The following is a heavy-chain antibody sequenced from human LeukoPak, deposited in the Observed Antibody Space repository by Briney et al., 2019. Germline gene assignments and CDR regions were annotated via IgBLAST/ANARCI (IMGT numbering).Heavy chain of an antibody. CDR3: ARAPHYYDSSGEYYYYYYMDV. CDR2: IIPIFGTA. D-gene: IGHD3-22*01. V-gene: IGHV1-69*05. J-gene: IGHJ6*03. Sequence: SVKVSCKASGGTFSSYAISWVRQAPGQGLEWMGGIIPIFGTANYEQKFQGRVTITTDESTSTAYMELSSLRSEDTAVYYCARAPHYYDSSGEYYYYYYMDVWGKGTTVTVSS. CDR1: GGTFSSYA.